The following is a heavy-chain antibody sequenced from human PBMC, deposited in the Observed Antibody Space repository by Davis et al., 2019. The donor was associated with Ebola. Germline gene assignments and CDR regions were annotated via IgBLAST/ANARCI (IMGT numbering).Heavy chain of an antibody. CDR1: GFTFSSYA. Sequence: PGGSLRLSCAASGFTFSSYAVTWVRQAPGKGLEWVSAISGGGGSTYYADSVKGRFSISRDNSKNTLYLQMNSLRAEDTAVYYCAKDSNTGCLDYWGQGTLVTVSS. CDR3: AKDSNTGCLDY. V-gene: IGHV3-23*01. D-gene: IGHD5-12*01. J-gene: IGHJ4*02. CDR2: ISGGGGST.